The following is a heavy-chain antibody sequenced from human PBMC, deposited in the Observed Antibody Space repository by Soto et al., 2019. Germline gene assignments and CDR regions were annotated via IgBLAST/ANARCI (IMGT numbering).Heavy chain of an antibody. CDR2: IYHTGTT. CDR1: GVSINSGDYS. V-gene: IGHV4-30-2*01. D-gene: IGHD3-22*01. Sequence: SETLSLTCTVSGVSINSGDYSWTWIRQPSGRGLEWIGYIYHTGTTYYNMSLKSRVTISVDRSKNQFSLKLSSVTAADPAVYYCAGGKNYYDSRGDSWSAPGGQGTLVPVSS. J-gene: IGHJ5*02. CDR3: AGGKNYYDSRGDSWSAP.